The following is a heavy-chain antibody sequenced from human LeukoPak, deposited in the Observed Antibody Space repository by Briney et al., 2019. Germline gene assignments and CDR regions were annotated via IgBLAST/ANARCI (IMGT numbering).Heavy chain of an antibody. J-gene: IGHJ4*02. CDR2: ISYDGSNK. CDR3: AKNHYYDSSGYYSPHFDY. CDR1: GFTFSSYG. D-gene: IGHD3-22*01. Sequence: GGSLRLSCAASGFTFSSYGMHWVRQAPGKGLEWVAVISYDGSNKYYADPVKGRFTISRDNSKNTLYLQMNSLRAEDTAVYYCAKNHYYDSSGYYSPHFDYWGQGTLVTVSS. V-gene: IGHV3-30*18.